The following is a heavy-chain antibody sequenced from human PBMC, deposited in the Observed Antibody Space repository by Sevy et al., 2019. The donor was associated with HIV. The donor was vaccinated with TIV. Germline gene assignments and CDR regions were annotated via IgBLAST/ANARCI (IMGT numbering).Heavy chain of an antibody. V-gene: IGHV3-33*08. CDR1: GFIFSTYG. Sequence: GGSLRLSCAASGFIFSTYGMHGVRQAPCKGLEWVALIWYDGSSQYYADSVQGRFTISRDNSKNTLDLQMNSLRAEDTAVYYCVSGASIAAAGNFAYWGQGTLVTVSS. D-gene: IGHD6-13*01. CDR3: VSGASIAAAGNFAY. J-gene: IGHJ4*02. CDR2: IWYDGSSQ.